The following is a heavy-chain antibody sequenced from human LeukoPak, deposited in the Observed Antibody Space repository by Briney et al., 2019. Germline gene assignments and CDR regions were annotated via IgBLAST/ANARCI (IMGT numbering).Heavy chain of an antibody. V-gene: IGHV4-30-4*01. CDR2: IYYSGST. Sequence: SETLSLTCTVSGGSISSGDYYWSWIRQPPGKGLEWIGYIYYSGSTYYNPSLKSRVTIPVDTSKNQFSLKLSSVTAADTAVYYCARVVSTVTTYWFDPWGQGTLVTVSS. CDR1: GGSISSGDYY. J-gene: IGHJ5*02. D-gene: IGHD4-17*01. CDR3: ARVVSTVTTYWFDP.